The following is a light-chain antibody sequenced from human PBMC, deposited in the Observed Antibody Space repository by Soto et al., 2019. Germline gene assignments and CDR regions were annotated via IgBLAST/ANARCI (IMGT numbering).Light chain of an antibody. V-gene: IGKV1-6*01. J-gene: IGKJ3*01. CDR3: LQDYTYPRA. CDR2: ATS. CDR1: QGIRND. Sequence: AIQMTQSPSSLSASVGDTVTITCRASQGIRNDLGWYQQKPGKAPKLLIFATSTLQNGVPSRFSGSGFGKDFTLTISGLQPEDFATYYCLQDYTYPRAFGPGTKVDLK.